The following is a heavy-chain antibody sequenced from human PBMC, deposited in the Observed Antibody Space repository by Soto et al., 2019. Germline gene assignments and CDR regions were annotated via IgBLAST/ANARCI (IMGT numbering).Heavy chain of an antibody. CDR3: AKEHQRFLLQDY. J-gene: IGHJ4*02. Sequence: GGSLRLSCAASGFTFSDYYMSWIRQAPGKGLEWVSYISSSSSYTNYADSVKGRFTISRDNAKNSLYLQMNSLRAEDTAVYYCAKEHQRFLLQDYWGQGSLVTVSS. D-gene: IGHD3-10*01. CDR2: ISSSSSYT. V-gene: IGHV3-11*05. CDR1: GFTFSDYY.